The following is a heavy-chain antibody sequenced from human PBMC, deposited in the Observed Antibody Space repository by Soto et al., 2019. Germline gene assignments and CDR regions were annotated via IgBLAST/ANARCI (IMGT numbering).Heavy chain of an antibody. D-gene: IGHD1-26*01. J-gene: IGHJ4*02. V-gene: IGHV1-69*01. Sequence: QVQLVQSGAEVKKPGSSVKVSCKASGGTFSRYALSWLRQAPGQGLEWMGGIIPIFGTANYAQKFQGRVTITADESTSTAYMELSSLRSADTAVYYCARGLYNGSYTDYWGQGTLVTVSS. CDR3: ARGLYNGSYTDY. CDR2: IIPIFGTA. CDR1: GGTFSRYA.